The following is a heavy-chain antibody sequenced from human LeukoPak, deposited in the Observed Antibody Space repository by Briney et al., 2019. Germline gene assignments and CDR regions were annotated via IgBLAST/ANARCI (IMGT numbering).Heavy chain of an antibody. CDR2: ISTTGGST. D-gene: IGHD4-17*01. Sequence: GGSLRLSCAASGFTFTTYALSWVRQAPGKGLEWVSTISTTGGSTYYADSVKGRFTISRDNSKNTLYLQMNSLGAEDTALYYCAKDRHGDYGLGALDIWGQGIMVTVSS. CDR3: AKDRHGDYGLGALDI. V-gene: IGHV3-23*01. J-gene: IGHJ3*02. CDR1: GFTFTTYA.